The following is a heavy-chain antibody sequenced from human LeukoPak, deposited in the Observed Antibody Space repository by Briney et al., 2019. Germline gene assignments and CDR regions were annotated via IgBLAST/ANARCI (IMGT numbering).Heavy chain of an antibody. D-gene: IGHD6-13*01. J-gene: IGHJ4*02. CDR2: FDPEDGET. Sequence: ASVTVSCKVSGYTLTELSMHWVRQAPGKGSEWMGGFDPEDGETIYAQKFQGRVTMTEDTSTDTAYMELSSLRSEDTAVYYCATQFLLGIAATDYWGQGTLVTVSS. V-gene: IGHV1-24*01. CDR1: GYTLTELS. CDR3: ATQFLLGIAATDY.